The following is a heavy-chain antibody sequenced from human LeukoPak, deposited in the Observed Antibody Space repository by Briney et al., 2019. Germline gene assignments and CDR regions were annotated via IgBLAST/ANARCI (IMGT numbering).Heavy chain of an antibody. CDR2: ISSSGSTV. Sequence: PGGSLRLSCAASGFTFSDYYMSWIRQAPRKGLEWVSYISSSGSTVYYADSVKGRFTISRDNAKNSLYLQMNSLRAEDTAVYYCARDGAPMVSYYMDVWGKGTTVTVSS. J-gene: IGHJ6*03. CDR3: ARDGAPMVSYYMDV. CDR1: GFTFSDYY. V-gene: IGHV3-11*01. D-gene: IGHD4/OR15-4a*01.